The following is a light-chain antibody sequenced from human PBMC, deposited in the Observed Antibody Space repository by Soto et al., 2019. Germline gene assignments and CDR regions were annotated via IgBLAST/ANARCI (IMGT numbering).Light chain of an antibody. CDR1: QSVSSSY. CDR3: HQYGTFPIT. V-gene: IGKV3-20*01. Sequence: EIVLTQSPGTLSLSPGERATLSCRASQSVSSSYLAWYQQKPGQAPRLLIYGASSRATGIPDRFIGSGSGTDFTLTISRLEPEDFAVYYCHQYGTFPITFGQGTRLEIK. J-gene: IGKJ5*01. CDR2: GAS.